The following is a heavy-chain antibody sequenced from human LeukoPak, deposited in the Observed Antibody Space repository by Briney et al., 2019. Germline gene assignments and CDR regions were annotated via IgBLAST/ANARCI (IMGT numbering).Heavy chain of an antibody. V-gene: IGHV1-69*01. CDR3: ASQSHHCSSTSCYMDV. CDR1: GGTFSSYA. D-gene: IGHD2-2*01. J-gene: IGHJ6*03. Sequence: SVKVSCKASGGTFSSYAISWVRQAPGQGLEWMGGIIPIFGTANYAQKFQGRVTITADESTSTAYMELSSLRSEDTAMYYCASQSHHCSSTSCYMDVWGKGTTVTVSS. CDR2: IIPIFGTA.